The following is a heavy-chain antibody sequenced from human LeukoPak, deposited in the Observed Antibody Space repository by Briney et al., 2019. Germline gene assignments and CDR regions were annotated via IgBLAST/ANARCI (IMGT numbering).Heavy chain of an antibody. CDR3: VRVRGANYYYYHGMDV. CDR2: ISSSSSYT. CDR1: GFTFSDYY. J-gene: IGHJ6*02. V-gene: IGHV3-11*03. D-gene: IGHD3-10*01. Sequence: GGSLRLSCAASGFTFSDYYMSWIRQAPGKGLEWVSYISSSSSYTNYADSVKGQFTISRDNAKNSLYLQMNSLRAEDTAVYYCVRVRGANYYYYHGMDVWGQGTTVTVSS.